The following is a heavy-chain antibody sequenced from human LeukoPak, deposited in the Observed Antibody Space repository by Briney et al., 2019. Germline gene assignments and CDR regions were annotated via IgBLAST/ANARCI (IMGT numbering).Heavy chain of an antibody. CDR1: GYTFTSYD. CDR2: MNPISGNT. Sequence: TSVKVSCKASGYTFTSYDINWVRQATGQGLEWMGWMNPISGNTGYAQKFQGRVTMTRDTSTSTAYMELSSLRSEDTAVYYCAREWGAAGYDYWGQGTLVTVSS. CDR3: AREWGAAGYDY. V-gene: IGHV1-8*01. J-gene: IGHJ4*02. D-gene: IGHD6-13*01.